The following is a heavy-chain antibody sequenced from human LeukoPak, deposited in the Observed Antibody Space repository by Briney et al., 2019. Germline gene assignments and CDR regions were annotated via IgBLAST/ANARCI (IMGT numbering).Heavy chain of an antibody. V-gene: IGHV4-4*07. CDR3: ARDTHTATNNDY. CDR2: IYSSGST. Sequence: SETLSLTCTVSCGSLCSYYWSCISQPAGKGLEWIGRIYSSGSTNYNPSLKSRVTMSVDTSKKQFSLKLNSVTAADTAVYYCARDTHTATNNDYWGQGTLVTVSS. J-gene: IGHJ4*02. CDR1: CGSLCSYY. D-gene: IGHD4-17*01.